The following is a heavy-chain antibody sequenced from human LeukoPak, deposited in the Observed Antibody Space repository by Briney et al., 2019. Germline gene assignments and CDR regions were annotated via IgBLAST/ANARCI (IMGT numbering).Heavy chain of an antibody. V-gene: IGHV3-9*01. CDR2: ISRNSGRI. Sequence: GGSLRLSCAASGFTFGDYAMHWVRQAPGKGLEWVSGISRNSGRIDYADSVKGRFTISRDNSKNSLYLQMNSLRAEDTALYYCAKDRATTLAYGMDVWGQGTTVTVSS. D-gene: IGHD1-7*01. CDR3: AKDRATTLAYGMDV. J-gene: IGHJ6*02. CDR1: GFTFGDYA.